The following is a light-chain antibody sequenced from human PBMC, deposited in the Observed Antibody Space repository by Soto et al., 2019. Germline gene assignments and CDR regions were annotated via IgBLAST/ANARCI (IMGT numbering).Light chain of an antibody. CDR2: EGS. CDR3: CSYASSSPV. V-gene: IGLV2-23*01. Sequence: QSALTQPASVSGSPGQSITISCTGTSSDVGSYNLVSWYQQHPGKAPKLMIYEGSKRPSGISNRFSGSKSGNTASLTISGLQAEDEADYYCCSYASSSPVFGGGTQLTVL. CDR1: SSDVGSYNL. J-gene: IGLJ2*01.